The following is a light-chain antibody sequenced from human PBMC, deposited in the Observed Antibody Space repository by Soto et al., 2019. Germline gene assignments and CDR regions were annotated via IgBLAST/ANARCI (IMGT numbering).Light chain of an antibody. CDR2: EVS. Sequence: QSVLTQPPSASGTPGQRVNISCSGSSSDVGGYNYVSWYQQYPGQAPKLLIYEVSRRPSGVSHRFSGSKSVNAASLTISGLQAEDEAHYYCNSYTTLNTYVFGRGTKVTVL. CDR1: SSDVGGYNY. V-gene: IGLV2-14*03. CDR3: NSYTTLNTYV. J-gene: IGLJ1*01.